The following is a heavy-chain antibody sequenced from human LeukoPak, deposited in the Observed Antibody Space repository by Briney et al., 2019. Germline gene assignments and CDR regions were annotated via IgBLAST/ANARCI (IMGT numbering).Heavy chain of an antibody. J-gene: IGHJ6*02. CDR3: AKVEASTVSLSYGVDV. D-gene: IGHD3-3*02. CDR1: GLTFNSFG. V-gene: IGHV3-30*18. CDR2: ISYDGTNK. Sequence: GGSLRLSCAASGLTFNSFGMHWVRQAPGKGLEWVAVISYDGTNKYYADSVKGRFTISRDNAKNTLYLQMNSLRVEDTAVYYCAKVEASTVSLSYGVDVWGQGTTVTVSS.